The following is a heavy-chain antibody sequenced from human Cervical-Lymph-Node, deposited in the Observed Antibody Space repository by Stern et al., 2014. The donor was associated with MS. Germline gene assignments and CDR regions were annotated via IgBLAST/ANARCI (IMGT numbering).Heavy chain of an antibody. CDR1: GGTFSSYA. V-gene: IGHV1-69*01. J-gene: IGHJ6*02. Sequence: VQLVESGAEVKKPGSSVKVSCKASGGTFSSYAIRWVRPAPGQGLQWMGGIIPIFGTATYAQKVQGRVTLTAAQPTRTAYMELSSLRSEDTAVYYCARGGLKEGLVRGMDVWGQGTTVTVAS. D-gene: IGHD6-13*01. CDR2: IIPIFGTA. CDR3: ARGGLKEGLVRGMDV.